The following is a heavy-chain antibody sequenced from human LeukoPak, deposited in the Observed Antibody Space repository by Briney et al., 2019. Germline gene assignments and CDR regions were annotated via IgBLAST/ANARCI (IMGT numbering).Heavy chain of an antibody. Sequence: GRSLRLSCAASGFTFSSYGMHWVRQAPGKGLEWVAVISYDGSNKYYADSVKGRFTISRDNYKNTLYLQMNSLRAEDTAVYCCAKDRFYGDSPLYYFDYWGQGTLVTVSS. CDR3: AKDRFYGDSPLYYFDY. D-gene: IGHD4-17*01. CDR1: GFTFSSYG. CDR2: ISYDGSNK. V-gene: IGHV3-30*18. J-gene: IGHJ4*02.